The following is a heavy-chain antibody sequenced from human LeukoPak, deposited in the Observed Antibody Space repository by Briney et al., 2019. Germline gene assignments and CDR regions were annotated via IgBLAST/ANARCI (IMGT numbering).Heavy chain of an antibody. CDR1: GGSMSSYY. Sequence: SETLSLTCTVSGGSMSSYYWSWIRQPPGKGLEWIGYIYSSGSTNYNPSLKSRVTISIDTSKNQFSLKLSSVTAADTAVYYCARHGDGSGWRSVDFDYWGQGTLITVSS. CDR3: ARHGDGSGWRSVDFDY. J-gene: IGHJ4*02. CDR2: IYSSGST. D-gene: IGHD6-19*01. V-gene: IGHV4-59*08.